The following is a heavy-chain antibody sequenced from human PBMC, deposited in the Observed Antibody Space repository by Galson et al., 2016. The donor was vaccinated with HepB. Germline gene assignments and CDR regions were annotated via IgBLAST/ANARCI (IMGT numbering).Heavy chain of an antibody. Sequence: SLRLSCAASGFSFSDYWMTWVRQAPGKGLEWVANIKQDGSEKYNVDSVKGRLTISRDNAKNSLYLQVNSLRAEDTAIYYCVSRRHIAADGVDWGQGILVTVS. CDR3: VSRRHIAADGVD. D-gene: IGHD6-13*01. CDR1: GFSFSDYW. J-gene: IGHJ4*02. CDR2: IKQDGSEK. V-gene: IGHV3-7*02.